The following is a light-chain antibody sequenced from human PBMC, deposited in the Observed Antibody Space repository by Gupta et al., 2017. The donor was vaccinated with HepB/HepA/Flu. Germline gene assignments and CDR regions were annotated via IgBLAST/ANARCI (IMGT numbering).Light chain of an antibody. CDR1: SSNSGADYE. CDR3: QSADSSRSYV. J-gene: IGLJ2*01. Sequence: RVPLSCTGRSSNSGADYEVPWHQHQQATEPIILSYGNNYRHAGVPDRGSGSKSGTSESIAITGTEAEDDSYFDCQSADSSRSYVFGGGTKLTVL. CDR2: GNN. V-gene: IGLV1-40*01.